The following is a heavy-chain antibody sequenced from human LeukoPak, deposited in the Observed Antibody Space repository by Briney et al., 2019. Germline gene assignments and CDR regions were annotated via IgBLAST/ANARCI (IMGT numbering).Heavy chain of an antibody. Sequence: MASETLSLTCTVSGGSISSGSYYWSWIRQPAGKGLEWIGRIYTSGSTNYNPSLKIRVTISVDTSKNQFSLKLSSVTAADTAVYYCARVTSSGYYPYYYYYMDVWGKGTTVTVSS. J-gene: IGHJ6*03. CDR1: GGSISSGSYY. V-gene: IGHV4-61*02. D-gene: IGHD3-22*01. CDR2: IYTSGST. CDR3: ARVTSSGYYPYYYYYMDV.